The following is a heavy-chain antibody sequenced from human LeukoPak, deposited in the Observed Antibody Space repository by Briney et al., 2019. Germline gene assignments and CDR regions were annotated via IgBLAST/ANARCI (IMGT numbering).Heavy chain of an antibody. D-gene: IGHD5-18*01. Sequence: GGSLRLSCAASGFTFSSYSMNWVRQAPGKGLEWVSSISSSSSYIYYADSVKGRFTISRDNSKSTLYLQMNSLRAEDTAVYYCAKAPDTAMVPFDYWGQGTLVTVSS. CDR3: AKAPDTAMVPFDY. J-gene: IGHJ4*02. CDR1: GFTFSSYS. CDR2: ISSSSSYI. V-gene: IGHV3-21*04.